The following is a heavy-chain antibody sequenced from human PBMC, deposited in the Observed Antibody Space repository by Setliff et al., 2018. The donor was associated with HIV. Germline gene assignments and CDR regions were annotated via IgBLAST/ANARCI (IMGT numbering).Heavy chain of an antibody. CDR1: GASIRGHY. Sequence: LSLTCSVSGASIRGHYWSWIRQSPGKGLEWIGNIYYSGNTNYNPSFKSRVTISVDTSKNQFPLRVNSVTAADTAVYYCARSLVPSGYYYGRHAFDIWGQGTKVTVSS. CDR3: ARSLVPSGYYYGRHAFDI. D-gene: IGHD3-22*01. V-gene: IGHV4-59*08. CDR2: IYYSGNT. J-gene: IGHJ3*02.